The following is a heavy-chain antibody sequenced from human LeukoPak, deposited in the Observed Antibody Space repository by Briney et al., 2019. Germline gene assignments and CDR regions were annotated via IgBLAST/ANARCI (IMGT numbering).Heavy chain of an antibody. CDR3: ARGRVFATTVKLKQKKPYYFDY. CDR2: IYYSGST. CDR1: GGSISSYY. Sequence: SSETLSLTCTVSGGSISSYYWSWIRQPPGKGLEWIGYIYYSGSTNYNPSLKSRVTISVDTSKNQFSLKLSSVTAADTAVYYCARGRVFATTVKLKQKKPYYFDYWGQGTLVTVSS. D-gene: IGHD4-17*01. V-gene: IGHV4-59*12. J-gene: IGHJ4*02.